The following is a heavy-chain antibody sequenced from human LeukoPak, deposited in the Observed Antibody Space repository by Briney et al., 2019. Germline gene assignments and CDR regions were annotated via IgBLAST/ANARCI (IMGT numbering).Heavy chain of an antibody. D-gene: IGHD2-2*01. CDR1: GYSFTSYW. Sequence: GESLKISCKGSGYSFTSYWIGWVRQMPGKGLEWMGIIYPGDSDTRYSPSFQGQVTISADKSISTAYLQWSSLKASDTAMYYCARHVAEDIVVVPAAWGAGYYYYYMDVWGKGTTVTISS. V-gene: IGHV5-51*01. CDR2: IYPGDSDT. CDR3: ARHVAEDIVVVPAAWGAGYYYYYMDV. J-gene: IGHJ6*03.